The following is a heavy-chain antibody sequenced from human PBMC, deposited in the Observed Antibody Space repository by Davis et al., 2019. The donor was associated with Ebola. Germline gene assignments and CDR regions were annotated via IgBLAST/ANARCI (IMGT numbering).Heavy chain of an antibody. V-gene: IGHV6-1*01. CDR2: TYYSSKWYN. CDR3: ARGWFRSYMDV. Sequence: HSQTLSLTCAISGDSVSSGGWNWIRQSPSRGLEWLGRTYYSSKWYNDYAVSVKSRISINPDTSKNQFSLLLNSVTPEDTAIYYCARGWFRSYMDVWGQGTTITVSS. CDR1: GDSVSSGG. D-gene: IGHD6-19*01. J-gene: IGHJ6*02.